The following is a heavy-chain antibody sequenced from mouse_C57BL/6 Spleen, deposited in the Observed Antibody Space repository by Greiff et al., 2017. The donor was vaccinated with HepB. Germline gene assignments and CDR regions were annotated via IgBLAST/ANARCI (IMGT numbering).Heavy chain of an antibody. J-gene: IGHJ4*01. CDR2: IHPNSGST. Sequence: QVQLQQPGAELVKPGASVKLSCKASGYTFTSYWMHWVKQRTGQGLEWIGMIHPNSGSTNYNEKFKSKATLTVDKSSSTAYMQLSSLTSEDSAVYYCARLLRYAMDYWGQGTAVTVSS. CDR1: GYTFTSYW. V-gene: IGHV1-64*01. D-gene: IGHD1-1*01. CDR3: ARLLRYAMDY.